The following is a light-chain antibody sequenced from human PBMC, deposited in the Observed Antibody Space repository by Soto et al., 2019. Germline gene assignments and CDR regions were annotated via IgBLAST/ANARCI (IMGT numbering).Light chain of an antibody. Sequence: EIVLTQSPGTLSLSPGERATLSCRASQSINNRYLAWYQQKPGQAPRLLIYAASSRATDIPDRFSGSGSGTDFTLTVSGLEPEDFAVYYCQQFGSSPGFTFGPGTKVDIK. CDR2: AAS. CDR3: QQFGSSPGFT. CDR1: QSINNRY. J-gene: IGKJ3*01. V-gene: IGKV3-20*01.